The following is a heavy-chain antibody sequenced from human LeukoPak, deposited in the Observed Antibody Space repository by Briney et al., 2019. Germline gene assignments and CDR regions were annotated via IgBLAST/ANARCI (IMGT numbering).Heavy chain of an antibody. CDR1: GFTLSDYW. CDR3: ARDVGDGDYGDYFDY. Sequence: GGSLRLSCAASGFTLSDYWMSWVRQAPGKGLEWVANIKQDGSEKYYVDSVKGRFTISRDNAKNSLYLQMNSLRAEDTAVYYCARDVGDGDYGDYFDYWGQGTLVTVSS. D-gene: IGHD4-17*01. J-gene: IGHJ4*02. V-gene: IGHV3-7*01. CDR2: IKQDGSEK.